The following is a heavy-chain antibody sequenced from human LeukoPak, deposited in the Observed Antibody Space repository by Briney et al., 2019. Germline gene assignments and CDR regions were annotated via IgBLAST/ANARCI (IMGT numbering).Heavy chain of an antibody. J-gene: IGHJ6*03. CDR2: ISWNSGSI. CDR1: GFTFDDYA. CDR3: AKSRYGSGSNYYYMDV. V-gene: IGHV3-9*01. D-gene: IGHD3-10*01. Sequence: GRSLRLSCAASGFTFDDYAMHWVRQAPGKGLEWASGISWNSGSIGYADSVKGRFTISRDNAKNSLYLQMNSLKAEDTALYYCAKSRYGSGSNYYYMDVWGKGTTVTVSS.